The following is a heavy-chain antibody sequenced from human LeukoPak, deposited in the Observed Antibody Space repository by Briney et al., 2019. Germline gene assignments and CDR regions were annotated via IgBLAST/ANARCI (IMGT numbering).Heavy chain of an antibody. CDR1: GFTFSSYA. CDR2: ISFDGTNK. J-gene: IGHJ4*02. Sequence: QPGGSLRVSCAASGFTFSSYAMSWVRQAPGKGLEWVAVISFDGTNKYYADSVKGRFTISRDNSKNTLFLQMSRLRAEDTSVYYCARDRGADVFDFWGQGTLVTVSS. V-gene: IGHV3-30-3*01. CDR3: ARDRGADVFDF. D-gene: IGHD3-16*01.